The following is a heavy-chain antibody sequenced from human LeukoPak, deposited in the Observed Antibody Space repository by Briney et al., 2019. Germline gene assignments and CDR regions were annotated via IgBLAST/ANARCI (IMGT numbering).Heavy chain of an antibody. CDR3: ARDSRGIAAAGMELDP. J-gene: IGHJ5*02. V-gene: IGHV3-30-3*01. CDR2: ISYDGSNK. Sequence: GGSLRLSCAASGFTFSSYAMHWVRQAPGKGLEWVAVISYDGSNKYYAGSVKGRFTISRDNSKNTLYLQMNSLRAEDTAVYYCARDSRGIAAAGMELDPWGQGTLVTVSS. D-gene: IGHD6-13*01. CDR1: GFTFSSYA.